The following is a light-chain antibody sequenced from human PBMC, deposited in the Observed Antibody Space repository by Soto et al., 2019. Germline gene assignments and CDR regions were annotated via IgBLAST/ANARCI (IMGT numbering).Light chain of an antibody. CDR1: QSIISGY. V-gene: IGKV3-20*01. CDR3: HQYYSSLTP. J-gene: IGKJ4*01. Sequence: VGLSQSPGALSLTPGERATLSCRASQSIISGYLAWYQQKPGQAPRLLISGASSRATGVPDRFSGSGSGTDFTLTIDRLEPEDFVVYCCHQYYSSLTPFCGGTKV. CDR2: GAS.